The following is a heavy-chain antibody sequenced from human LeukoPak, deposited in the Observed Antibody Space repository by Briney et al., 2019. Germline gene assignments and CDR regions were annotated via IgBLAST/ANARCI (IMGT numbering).Heavy chain of an antibody. CDR3: ARINYRAFSI. J-gene: IGHJ3*02. V-gene: IGHV3-23*01. D-gene: IGHD4-11*01. Sequence: GGSLRLSCAVSGFMFSSCAMNWVRQAPGKGLEWVSAISASGGATYYADSVKGRVTISRDNSKNTVFLQMNSLRAEDTALYYCARINYRAFSIWGQGTMVTVSS. CDR1: GFMFSSCA. CDR2: ISASGGAT.